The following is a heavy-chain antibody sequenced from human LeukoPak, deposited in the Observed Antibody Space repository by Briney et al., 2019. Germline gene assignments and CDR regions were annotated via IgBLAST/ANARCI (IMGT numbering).Heavy chain of an antibody. J-gene: IGHJ4*02. V-gene: IGHV3-15*01. Sequence: PGGSLRLSCAASRFTFSNAWMNWVRQAPGKGLEWVGRIKSKADGETTGYAAPVKGRFTISRDDSNNMVYLQINSLKIEDTAVYYCAIDEPNYAPYDFDYWGQGTLVTVSS. CDR1: RFTFSNAW. D-gene: IGHD4/OR15-4a*01. CDR3: AIDEPNYAPYDFDY. CDR2: IKSKADGETT.